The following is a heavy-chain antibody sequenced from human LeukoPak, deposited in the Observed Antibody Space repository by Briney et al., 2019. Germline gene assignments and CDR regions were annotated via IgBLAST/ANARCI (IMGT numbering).Heavy chain of an antibody. Sequence: SETLSLTCTVSGGSISSGTYYWGWIRQPPGKGLEWIGSIYHSGSTYYNPSLKSRVTISVDTAKNQFSLRLSSLTAADTALYYCARDRKYYYHMDVWGKGTTVTVSS. D-gene: IGHD1-14*01. J-gene: IGHJ6*03. CDR3: ARDRKYYYHMDV. CDR2: IYHSGST. V-gene: IGHV4-39*07. CDR1: GGSISSGTYY.